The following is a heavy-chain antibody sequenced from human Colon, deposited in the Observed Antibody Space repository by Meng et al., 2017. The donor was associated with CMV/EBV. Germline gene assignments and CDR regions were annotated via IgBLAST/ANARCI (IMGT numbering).Heavy chain of an antibody. J-gene: IGHJ4*02. CDR3: ASLSGGDFDY. V-gene: IGHV1-2*02. CDR1: GYTFTGYF. D-gene: IGHD1-26*01. CDR2: INPITGGT. Sequence: RVQAGAGVKKPGASVKVSCKASGYTFTGYFMYWVRQAPGQGLEWLGVINPITGGTNYAQKFQGRVTMTRDTSMNTAYMELSRLRSDDTAVYYCASLSGGDFDYWGQGTLVTVSS.